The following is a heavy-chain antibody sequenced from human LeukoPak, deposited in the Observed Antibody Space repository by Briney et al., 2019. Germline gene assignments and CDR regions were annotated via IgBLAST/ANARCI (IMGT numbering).Heavy chain of an antibody. Sequence: GGSLRLSCAASGFTFSSYDMHWVRQATGKGLEWVSAIGTAGDTYYPGSVKGRFTISRENAKNSLYLQMNSLRAEDTALYHCAREYSSSWDDAFDIWGQGTMVTVSS. CDR3: AREYSSSWDDAFDI. CDR2: IGTAGDT. J-gene: IGHJ3*02. D-gene: IGHD6-13*01. CDR1: GFTFSSYD. V-gene: IGHV3-13*01.